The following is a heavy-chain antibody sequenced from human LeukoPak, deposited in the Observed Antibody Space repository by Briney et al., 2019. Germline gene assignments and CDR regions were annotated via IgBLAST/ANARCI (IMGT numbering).Heavy chain of an antibody. V-gene: IGHV4-31*03. CDR3: ARGSIAAPNWFDP. CDR1: GGSISSGGYY. J-gene: IGHJ5*02. D-gene: IGHD6-13*01. CDR2: TYYSGST. Sequence: SETLSLTCTVSGGSISSGGYYWSWIRQHPGKGLEWIGYTYYSGSTYYNPSLKSRVTISVDTSKNQFSLKLSSVTAADTAVYYCARGSIAAPNWFDPWGQGTLVTVSS.